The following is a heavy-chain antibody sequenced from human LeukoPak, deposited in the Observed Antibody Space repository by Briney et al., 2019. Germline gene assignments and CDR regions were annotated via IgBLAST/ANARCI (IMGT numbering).Heavy chain of an antibody. Sequence: SETLSLTCAVYGGSFSGYYWSWIRQPPGKGLEWIGEINHSGSTNYNPSLKSRVTISVDTSKNQFSLKLSSVTAADTAVYYCARESRKGRYCSGGSCYSYYYYGMDVWGQGTTVTVSS. J-gene: IGHJ6*02. D-gene: IGHD2-15*01. V-gene: IGHV4-34*01. CDR3: ARESRKGRYCSGGSCYSYYYYGMDV. CDR2: INHSGST. CDR1: GGSFSGYY.